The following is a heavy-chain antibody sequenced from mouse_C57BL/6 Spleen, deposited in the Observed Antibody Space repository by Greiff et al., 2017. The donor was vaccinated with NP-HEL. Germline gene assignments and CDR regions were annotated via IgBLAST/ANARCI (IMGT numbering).Heavy chain of an antibody. CDR1: GFTFSDYG. Sequence: EVQLVESGGGLVKPGGSLKLSCAASGFTFSDYGMHWVRQAPEKGLEWVAYISSGSSTIYYADTVKGRFTISRDNAKNTLFLQMTSLRSEDTAMYYCARRYYYYGSSYGAMDYWGQGTSVTVSS. CDR3: ARRYYYYGSSYGAMDY. D-gene: IGHD1-1*01. V-gene: IGHV5-17*01. CDR2: ISSGSSTI. J-gene: IGHJ4*01.